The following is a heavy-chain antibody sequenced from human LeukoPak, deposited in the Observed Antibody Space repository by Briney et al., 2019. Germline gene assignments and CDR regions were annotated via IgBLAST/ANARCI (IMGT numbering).Heavy chain of an antibody. CDR1: GYTFTSYG. Sequence: ASVTVSFKASGYTFTSYGISWVRQAPGQGGEWMGWISAYNGNTNYAQKLQGRVTMTTDTSTSTAYMELRSLRSDDTAVYYCARFSNYGTNDYWGQGTLVTVSS. D-gene: IGHD4-11*01. V-gene: IGHV1-18*01. CDR3: ARFSNYGTNDY. J-gene: IGHJ4*02. CDR2: ISAYNGNT.